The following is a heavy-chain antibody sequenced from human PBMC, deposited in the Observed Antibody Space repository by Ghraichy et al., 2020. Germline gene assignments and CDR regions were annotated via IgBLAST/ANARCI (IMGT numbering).Heavy chain of an antibody. CDR1: GFTFSTYA. J-gene: IGHJ4*02. Sequence: GGSLRLSCAASGFTFSTYAMSWVRQAPGKGLEWVSVISGSGGSTYYADSVKGRFIISRDNSKNTLYLQMNSLRAEDTAVYYCAKYGVYGGSPHFDYWGQGTLVTVSS. V-gene: IGHV3-23*01. CDR2: ISGSGGST. CDR3: AKYGVYGGSPHFDY. D-gene: IGHD1-26*01.